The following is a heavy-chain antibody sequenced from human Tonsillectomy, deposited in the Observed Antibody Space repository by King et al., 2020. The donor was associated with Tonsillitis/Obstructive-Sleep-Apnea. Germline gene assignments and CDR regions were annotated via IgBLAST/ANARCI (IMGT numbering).Heavy chain of an antibody. V-gene: IGHV3-15*07. CDR1: GFTFSNAR. Sequence: VQLVESGGGLVKPGGSLRLSCAASGFTFSNARMNWVRQAPGRGLEWDGRIKSKTDGGTTDYTAPVKGRFTISRDDSKNTLFLQMNSLKTEDTAVYYCLVAGAWGQGTLVTVSS. J-gene: IGHJ5*02. CDR3: LVAGA. CDR2: IKSKTDGGTT. D-gene: IGHD6-19*01.